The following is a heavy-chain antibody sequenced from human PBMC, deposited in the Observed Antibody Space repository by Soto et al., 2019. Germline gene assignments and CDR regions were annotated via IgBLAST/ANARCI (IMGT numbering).Heavy chain of an antibody. V-gene: IGHV4-31*03. J-gene: IGHJ6*03. D-gene: IGHD3-10*01. CDR1: GGSISSGGYY. CDR2: IYYSGST. Sequence: SETLSLTCTVSGGSISSGGYYWSWIRQHPGKGLEWIGYIYYSGSTYYNPSLKSRVTISVDTSKNQFSLKLSSVTAADTAVYYCARAPGSFPYYYYYYMDVWGKGTTVTVSS. CDR3: ARAPGSFPYYYYYYMDV.